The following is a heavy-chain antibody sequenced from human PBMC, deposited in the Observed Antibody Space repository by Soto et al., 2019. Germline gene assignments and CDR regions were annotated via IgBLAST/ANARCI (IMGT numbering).Heavy chain of an antibody. CDR3: AKDRQYSSSSKYYYGMDV. Sequence: QVQLVESGGGVVQPGRSLRLSCAASGFTFSSYGMHWVRQAPGKGLEWVAVILYDGSNKYYADSVKGRFTISRDNSKNTLYLQMNSLRAEDTAVYYCAKDRQYSSSSKYYYGMDVWGQGTTVTVSS. V-gene: IGHV3-30*18. CDR1: GFTFSSYG. J-gene: IGHJ6*02. D-gene: IGHD6-6*01. CDR2: ILYDGSNK.